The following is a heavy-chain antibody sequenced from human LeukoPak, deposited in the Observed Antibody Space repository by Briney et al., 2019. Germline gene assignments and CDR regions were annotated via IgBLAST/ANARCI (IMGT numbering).Heavy chain of an antibody. D-gene: IGHD6-19*01. V-gene: IGHV1-2*02. CDR1: GYTFSSYA. CDR2: INPNSGGT. Sequence: ASVKVSCKASGYTFSSYAMHWVRQAPGQGLEWMGWINPNSGGTNYAQKFQGRVTMTRDTSISTAYMELSRLRSDDTAVYYCARDRQWLARGNWFDPWGQGTLVTVSS. J-gene: IGHJ5*02. CDR3: ARDRQWLARGNWFDP.